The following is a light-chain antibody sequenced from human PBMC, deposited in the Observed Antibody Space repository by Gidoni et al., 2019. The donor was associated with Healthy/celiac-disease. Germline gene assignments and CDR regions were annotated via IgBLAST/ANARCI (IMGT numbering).Light chain of an antibody. CDR2: GAS. CDR1: QSVSSN. J-gene: IGKJ2*01. V-gene: IGKV3-15*01. CDR3: QQYKNWPLYT. Sequence: EIVMTLSPATLSVSPGERATLSCRASQSVSSNLAWYQQKPGQAPRLLIYGASTRATGIPARVSGSGSGTEFTLTISSLQSEDFAVYYCQQYKNWPLYTFGQGTKLEIK.